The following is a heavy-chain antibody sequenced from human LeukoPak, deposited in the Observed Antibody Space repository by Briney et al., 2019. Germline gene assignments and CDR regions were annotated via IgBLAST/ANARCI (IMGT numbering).Heavy chain of an antibody. D-gene: IGHD3-10*01. CDR2: ISNDGSNK. CDR1: GFTFSSYG. CDR3: AKGRGAFDI. V-gene: IGHV3-30*18. J-gene: IGHJ3*02. Sequence: GRSLRLSCVASGFTFSSYGMHWVRQAPGKGLEWVAVISNDGSNKYYADSVKGRFTISRNNSKNTLYLQMNSLRAEDTAVYYCAKGRGAFDIWGQGTMVTVSS.